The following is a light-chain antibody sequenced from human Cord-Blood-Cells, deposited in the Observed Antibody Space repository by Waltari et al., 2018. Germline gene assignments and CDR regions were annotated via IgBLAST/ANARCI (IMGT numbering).Light chain of an antibody. V-gene: IGLV2-14*01. Sequence: QSALTQPASVSGSPGQSITISCTGTSSDVGGYNYVSWDQQHPGKAPKLMIYDVSNRPSGVSNRFSGSKSGNTASLTISGLQAEDEADYYCSSYTSSSTLFGTGTKVTVL. CDR3: SSYTSSSTL. J-gene: IGLJ1*01. CDR2: DVS. CDR1: SSDVGGYNY.